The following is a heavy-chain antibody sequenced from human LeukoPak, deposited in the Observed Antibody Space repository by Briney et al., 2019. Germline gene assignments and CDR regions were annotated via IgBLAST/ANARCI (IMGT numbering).Heavy chain of an antibody. Sequence: GGSLRLSCAASGFTFSDYYMSWIRQAPGKGLEWVAVVSHDESQKYYADSVKGRFTISRDNSRNTLYLQMNSLRTEDTAVYYCARDTFGSFDYWGQGTLVTVSS. CDR3: ARDTFGSFDY. V-gene: IGHV3-30*03. CDR2: VSHDESQK. J-gene: IGHJ4*02. CDR1: GFTFSDYY. D-gene: IGHD3-16*01.